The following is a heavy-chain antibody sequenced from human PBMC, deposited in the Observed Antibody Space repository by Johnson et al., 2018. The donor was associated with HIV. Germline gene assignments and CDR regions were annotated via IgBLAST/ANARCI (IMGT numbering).Heavy chain of an antibody. D-gene: IGHD6-13*01. J-gene: IGHJ3*02. CDR1: GFTVSSNY. CDR3: ASDRLYYGSSWYEESNAFDI. V-gene: IGHV3-53*01. CDR2: IYSGGST. Sequence: VQLVESGGGLIQPGGSLRLSCAASGFTVSSNYMSWVRQAPGKGLEWVSVIYSGGSTYYADSVKGRFTISRDNSKNTLYLQMNSLRAEDTAVYYWASDRLYYGSSWYEESNAFDIWGQGTMVTVSS.